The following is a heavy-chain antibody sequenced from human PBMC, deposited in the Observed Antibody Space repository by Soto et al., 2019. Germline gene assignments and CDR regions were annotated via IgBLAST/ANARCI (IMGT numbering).Heavy chain of an antibody. CDR3: AHKGPEDWPLDY. J-gene: IGHJ4*02. V-gene: IGHV2-5*02. D-gene: IGHD3-9*01. CDR2: IYWDDSK. Sequence: SDPTLVNPTQTLTLTCTLSGFSLSTSGVGVGWIRQPPGKALEWLAVIYWDDSKHYSPSLRSRLTITKDTSKNQVVLTMTNMDPMDTGTYYCAHKGPEDWPLDYWGQGTLVTVSS. CDR1: GFSLSTSGVG.